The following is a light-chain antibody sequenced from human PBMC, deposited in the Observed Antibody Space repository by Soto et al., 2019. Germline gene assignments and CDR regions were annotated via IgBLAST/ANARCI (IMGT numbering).Light chain of an antibody. V-gene: IGKV3-11*01. CDR1: QSVSTY. CDR3: QVRGSGPPELT. Sequence: ETVLTQSPAILSLSPGERATLSCRASQSVSTYLAWYQQKPGQAPRLLIYDASNRATGIPARFSGSGSGTDFTLTISSLEPEDFGVYYCQVRGSGPPELTFGGGTKVDIK. CDR2: DAS. J-gene: IGKJ4*01.